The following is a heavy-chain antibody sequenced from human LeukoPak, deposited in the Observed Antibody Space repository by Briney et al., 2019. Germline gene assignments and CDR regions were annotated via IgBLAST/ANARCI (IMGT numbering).Heavy chain of an antibody. D-gene: IGHD3-10*01. CDR2: ISAYNGNT. Sequence: ASVEVSCKASGYTFTTYVISWVRQAPGQGLEWMGWISAYNGNTNYAQKFQGRVTMTTDTSTSTAYMELRSLRSDDTAVYYCVRYGSGSLYDYWGQGTLVTVSS. J-gene: IGHJ4*02. CDR3: VRYGSGSLYDY. V-gene: IGHV1-18*01. CDR1: GYTFTTYV.